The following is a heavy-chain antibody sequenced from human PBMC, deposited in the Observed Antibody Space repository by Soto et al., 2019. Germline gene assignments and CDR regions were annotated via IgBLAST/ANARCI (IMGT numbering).Heavy chain of an antibody. D-gene: IGHD6-19*01. CDR3: ARDSARVLGQWTNFDY. J-gene: IGHJ4*02. CDR1: GGTFSSYA. V-gene: IGHV1-69*01. CDR2: IIPIFGTA. Sequence: QVQLVQSGAEVKKPGSSVKVSCKASGGTFSSYAISWVRQAPGQGLEWMGGIIPIFGTANYAQKFQGRVTITADESTSIAYMELSSLRSEDTGVYYCARDSARVLGQWTNFDYWGQGTLVTVSS.